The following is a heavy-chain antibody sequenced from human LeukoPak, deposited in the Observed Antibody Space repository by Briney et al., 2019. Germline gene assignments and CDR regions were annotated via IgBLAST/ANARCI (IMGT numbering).Heavy chain of an antibody. V-gene: IGHV3-21*01. Sequence: GGSLRFSCAASGFTFSGYSMNWVRQAPGKGREWVSSISSSSSYIYYADSVKGRFTISRDNAKNSLYLQMNSLRAEDTAVYYCARFYGSGQVAWGQGTLVTVSS. CDR1: GFTFSGYS. CDR3: ARFYGSGQVA. J-gene: IGHJ4*02. CDR2: ISSSSSYI. D-gene: IGHD3-10*01.